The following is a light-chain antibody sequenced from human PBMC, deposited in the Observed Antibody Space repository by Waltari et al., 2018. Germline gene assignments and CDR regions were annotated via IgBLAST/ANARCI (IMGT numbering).Light chain of an antibody. CDR3: RQYYRSRT. Sequence: NVFYRSENIYFRALYELKPGQPPKLLFYWASTRESGVPVRFSASGSGTDFTVTINNLQAEDVAVYYSRQYYRSRTFGQGTKVEIK. CDR2: WAS. CDR1: NVFYRSENIYF. J-gene: IGKJ1*01. V-gene: IGKV4-1*01.